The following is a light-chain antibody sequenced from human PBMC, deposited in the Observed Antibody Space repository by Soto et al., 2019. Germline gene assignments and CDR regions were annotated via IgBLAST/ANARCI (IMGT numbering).Light chain of an antibody. CDR3: CSYAGSYTWL. J-gene: IGLJ3*02. V-gene: IGLV2-11*01. CDR2: DVT. Sequence: QSALTQPRSVSGSPGQSVTISCTGTSSDVGGYNYVSWYQQYPGEAPKLMIYDVTKRPSGVPDRFSGSKSGNTASLTIIGLQAEDEADYYCCSYAGSYTWLFGGGTQLTVL. CDR1: SSDVGGYNY.